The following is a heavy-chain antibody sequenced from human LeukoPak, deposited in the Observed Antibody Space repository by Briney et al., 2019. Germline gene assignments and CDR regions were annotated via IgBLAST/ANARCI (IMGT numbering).Heavy chain of an antibody. CDR1: GFTVSSNS. CDR2: IKQDGSEK. Sequence: GGSLRLSCTVSGFTVSSNSMSWVRQAPGKGLEWVANIKQDGSEKYYVDSVKGRFTISRDNAKNSLYLQMNSLRAEDTAVYYCAREGTYYDILTGYDYWGQGTLVTVSS. D-gene: IGHD3-9*01. V-gene: IGHV3-7*01. CDR3: AREGTYYDILTGYDY. J-gene: IGHJ4*02.